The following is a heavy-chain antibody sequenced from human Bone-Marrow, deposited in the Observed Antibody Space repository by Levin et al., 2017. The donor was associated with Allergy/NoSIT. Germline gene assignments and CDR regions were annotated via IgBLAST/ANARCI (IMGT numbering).Heavy chain of an antibody. Sequence: GGSLRLSCAASGFTFSNAWMTWVRQAPGKGLEWVGRIKSKTNGGTTDYAAPVKGRFTISRDDSKNALYLQMNSLKTEDTAVYYCTTVGCSSTSCYFPFDYWGQGTLVTVSS. CDR2: IKSKTNGGTT. J-gene: IGHJ4*02. D-gene: IGHD2-2*01. CDR3: TTVGCSSTSCYFPFDY. V-gene: IGHV3-15*01. CDR1: GFTFSNAW.